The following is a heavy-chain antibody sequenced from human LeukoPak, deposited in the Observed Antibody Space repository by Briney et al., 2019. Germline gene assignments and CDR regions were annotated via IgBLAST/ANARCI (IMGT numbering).Heavy chain of an antibody. Sequence: GGSLRLSCAASGFYFANYAMSWVRQAPGKGLEWVSATVGGGSPNTYHADSVKGRFTISRDNSKNTLFLQMDSLRAEDTAIYYCTKAPIVSCSGAFCYPFDSWGQGTLVTVSS. J-gene: IGHJ4*02. CDR1: GFYFANYA. D-gene: IGHD2-15*01. V-gene: IGHV3-23*01. CDR2: TVGGGSPNT. CDR3: TKAPIVSCSGAFCYPFDS.